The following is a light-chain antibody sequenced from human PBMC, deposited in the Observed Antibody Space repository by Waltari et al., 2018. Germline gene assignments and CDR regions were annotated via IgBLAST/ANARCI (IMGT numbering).Light chain of an antibody. V-gene: IGLV1-40*01. CDR2: ANN. CDR1: TSNIGAHYD. J-gene: IGLJ3*02. Sequence: QSVLTQPPSVSGAPGQRVTISCTGSTSNIGAHYDVQWYQQVPGTAPKLLIYANNNRPSGVPDRFSGSRSGTSASLAITGLQAEDEADYYGQSYDNSLRGVFGGGTKLTVL. CDR3: QSYDNSLRGV.